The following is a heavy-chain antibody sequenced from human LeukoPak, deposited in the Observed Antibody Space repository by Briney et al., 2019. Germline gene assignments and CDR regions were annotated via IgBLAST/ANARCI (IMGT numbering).Heavy chain of an antibody. CDR1: GYTFTGYY. CDR3: ARGYYGSGRDIFDY. CDR2: INPNSGGT. V-gene: IGHV1-2*02. D-gene: IGHD3-10*01. Sequence: ASVKVSCKASGYTFTGYYMRWVRQAPGQGLEWMGWINPNSGGTNYAQKFQGRVTMTRDTSISTAYMELSRLRSDDTAVYYCARGYYGSGRDIFDYWGQGTLVTVSS. J-gene: IGHJ4*02.